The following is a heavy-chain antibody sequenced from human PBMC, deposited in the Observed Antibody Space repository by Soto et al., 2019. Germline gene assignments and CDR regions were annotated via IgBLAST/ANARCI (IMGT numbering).Heavy chain of an antibody. CDR2: ISGSGGST. V-gene: IGHV3-23*01. Sequence: EVQLLESGGGLVQPGGSLRLSCAASGFTFSSYAMSWVRQAPGKGLEWVSAISGSGGSTYYADSVKGRFTISRDNSNNTLYLQMNSLRAEDTAVYYCAKAPNRPDVWFGDHTYWGQGTLVTVSS. D-gene: IGHD3-10*01. CDR1: GFTFSSYA. J-gene: IGHJ4*02. CDR3: AKAPNRPDVWFGDHTY.